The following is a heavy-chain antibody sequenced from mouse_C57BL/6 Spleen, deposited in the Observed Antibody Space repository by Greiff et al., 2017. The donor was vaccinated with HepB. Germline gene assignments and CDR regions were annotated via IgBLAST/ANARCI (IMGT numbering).Heavy chain of an antibody. D-gene: IGHD1-1*01. V-gene: IGHV1-42*01. CDR3: ARPHYGSSPYYAMDY. CDR1: GYSFTGYY. Sequence: VQLQQSGPELVKPGASVKISCKASGYSFTGYYMNWVKQSPEKSLEWIGEINPSTGGTTYNQKFKAKATLTVDKSSSTAYMQLKSLTSEDSAVYYCARPHYGSSPYYAMDYWGQGTPVTVSS. J-gene: IGHJ4*01. CDR2: INPSTGGT.